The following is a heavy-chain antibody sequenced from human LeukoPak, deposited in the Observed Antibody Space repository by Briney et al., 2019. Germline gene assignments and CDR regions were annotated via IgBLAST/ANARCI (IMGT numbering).Heavy chain of an antibody. Sequence: GGSLRLSCAASGFTFSSYWMNWVRQAPGKGLEWVSYISSSGSTIYYADSVKGRFTISRDNAKNSLYLQMNSLRAEDTAVYYCARASSGWYNWLDPWGQGTLVTVSS. V-gene: IGHV3-48*04. CDR3: ARASSGWYNWLDP. D-gene: IGHD6-19*01. CDR2: ISSSGSTI. CDR1: GFTFSSYW. J-gene: IGHJ5*02.